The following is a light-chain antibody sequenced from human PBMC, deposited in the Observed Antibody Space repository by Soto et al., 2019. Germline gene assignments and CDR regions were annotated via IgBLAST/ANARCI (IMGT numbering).Light chain of an antibody. CDR1: QNINGW. Sequence: DIQMTQSPSTLSASVGDRVTITCRASQNINGWLAWYQQKSGKAPKVLIHKVSTLESGVPSRFSGSGSETEFTLTISSLEPEDFATYYCQQYNSYSDLTFGGGTKVEIK. J-gene: IGKJ4*01. V-gene: IGKV1-5*03. CDR2: KVS. CDR3: QQYNSYSDLT.